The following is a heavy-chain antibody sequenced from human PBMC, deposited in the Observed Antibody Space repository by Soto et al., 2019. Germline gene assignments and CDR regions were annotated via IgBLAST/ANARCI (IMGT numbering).Heavy chain of an antibody. CDR1: GFTFSSYS. CDR2: ISSSSSYI. D-gene: IGHD6-6*01. CDR3: ATDSIAARHRSGPSDFDY. Sequence: GGSLRLSCAASGFTFSSYSMNWVRQPPGKGLEWVSSISSSSSYIYYADSVKGRFTISRDNAKNSLYLQMNSLRAEDTAVYYCATDSIAARHRSGPSDFDYWGQGTLVTVSS. V-gene: IGHV3-21*01. J-gene: IGHJ4*02.